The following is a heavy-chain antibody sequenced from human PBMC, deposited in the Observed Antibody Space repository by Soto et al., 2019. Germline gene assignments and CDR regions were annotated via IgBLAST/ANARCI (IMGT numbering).Heavy chain of an antibody. V-gene: IGHV3-23*01. J-gene: IGHJ2*01. CDR1: GFTFSSYA. CDR2: VDRSGSNT. CDR3: AKRGDRTYGNWYFAL. Sequence: EVQLLESGGDLVQPGGSLRLSCAASGFTFSSYAMSWVRQDPRKGLGWVSTVDRSGSNTYYTDSVKGRFTISRDNTKNALFQQMTSQTAADTAVYYCAKRGDRTYGNWYFALWGRGTLIPVSS. D-gene: IGHD3-10*01.